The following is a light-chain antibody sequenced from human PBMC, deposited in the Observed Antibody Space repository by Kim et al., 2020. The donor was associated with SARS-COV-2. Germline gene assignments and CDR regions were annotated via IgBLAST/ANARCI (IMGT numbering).Light chain of an antibody. CDR1: QSVSSD. CDR2: GAS. V-gene: IGKV3-15*01. CDR3: QQYSNWPQS. Sequence: EIVMTQSPAALSVSPGERATLSCRASQSVSSDLGWYQQKPGQAPRLLIYGASTRATGIPARFSGSGSGTDFTLTISSLQSEDSAVYYCQQYSNWPQSFGQGTKVDIK. J-gene: IGKJ1*01.